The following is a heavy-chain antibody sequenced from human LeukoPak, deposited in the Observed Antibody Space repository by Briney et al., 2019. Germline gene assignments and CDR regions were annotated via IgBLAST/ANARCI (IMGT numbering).Heavy chain of an antibody. CDR2: ISYDGSNK. Sequence: QAGGSLRLSCAASGFTFSSYGMHWVRQAPGKGLEWVAVISYDGSNKYYADSVKGRFTISRDNSKNTLYLQMNGLRAEDTAVYYCARVHFGEYGVDYWGQGTLVIVSS. CDR3: ARVHFGEYGVDY. D-gene: IGHD2/OR15-2a*01. V-gene: IGHV3-30*03. CDR1: GFTFSSYG. J-gene: IGHJ4*02.